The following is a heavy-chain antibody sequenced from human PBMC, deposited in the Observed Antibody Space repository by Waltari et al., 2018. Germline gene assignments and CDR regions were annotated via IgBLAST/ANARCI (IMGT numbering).Heavy chain of an antibody. CDR3: ARSTYSSSWYYFDY. Sequence: QVQLVQSGAEVKKPGSSVKVSCKASGGTFSSYAISWVRQAPGQGLEWMGRISPILGTANYAQKFQGRGTSTADKSTSTAYMELSSRRSEDTAVYYCARSTYSSSWYYFDYWGQGTLVTVSS. D-gene: IGHD6-13*01. CDR2: ISPILGTA. J-gene: IGHJ4*02. V-gene: IGHV1-69*08. CDR1: GGTFSSYA.